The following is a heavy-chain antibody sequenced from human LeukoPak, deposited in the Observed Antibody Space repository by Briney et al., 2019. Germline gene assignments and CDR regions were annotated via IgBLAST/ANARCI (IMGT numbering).Heavy chain of an antibody. CDR2: IYYSGST. V-gene: IGHV4-39*07. J-gene: IGHJ4*02. D-gene: IGHD2-21*02. CDR3: ARDAPCGGDCYPNY. Sequence: PSETLSLTCTVSGGSISSSSCYWGWIRQPPGKGLEWIGSIYYSGSTYYNPSLKSRVTISVDTSKNQFSLKLSSVTAADTAVYYCARDAPCGGDCYPNYWGQGTLVTVSS. CDR1: GGSISSSSCY.